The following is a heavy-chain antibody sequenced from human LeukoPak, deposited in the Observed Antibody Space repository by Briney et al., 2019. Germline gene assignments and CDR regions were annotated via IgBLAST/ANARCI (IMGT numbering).Heavy chain of an antibody. CDR3: ARREYYYDSSGYYADDFDY. Sequence: GRSLRLSCAASGFTFSSYGMHWVRQAPGKGLEWVAFIRYDGSNKYDADSVKGRFTISRDNSKNTLYLQMNSLRAEDTAVYYCARREYYYDSSGYYADDFDYWGQGTLVTVSS. CDR2: IRYDGSNK. CDR1: GFTFSSYG. V-gene: IGHV3-30*02. J-gene: IGHJ4*02. D-gene: IGHD3-22*01.